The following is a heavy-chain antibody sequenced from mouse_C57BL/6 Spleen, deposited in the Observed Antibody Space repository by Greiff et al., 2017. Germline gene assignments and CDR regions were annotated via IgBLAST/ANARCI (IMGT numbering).Heavy chain of an antibody. D-gene: IGHD1-1*01. V-gene: IGHV1-50*01. CDR2: IDPSDSYT. CDR3: ASSFYSYVSNYGYFDV. CDR1: GYTFTSYW. J-gene: IGHJ1*03. Sequence: QVQLQQPGAELVKPGASVKLSCKASGYTFTSYWMQWVQQRPGQGLEWIGEIDPSDSYTNYNQKFKGPATLPVDPSSSTAYMQLSSLTSEDSAVYYFASSFYSYVSNYGYFDVRGTGTTLTVSS.